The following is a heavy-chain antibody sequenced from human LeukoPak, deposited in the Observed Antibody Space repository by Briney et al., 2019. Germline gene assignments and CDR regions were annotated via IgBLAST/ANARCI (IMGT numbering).Heavy chain of an antibody. Sequence: GGPLRLSCAASGFTFSSYSMNWVRQAPGKGLEWVSSISSSSSYIYYADSVKGRFTISRDNAKNSLYLQMNSLRAEDTAVYYCARFPGSGSYSDYWGQGTLVTVSS. J-gene: IGHJ4*02. CDR2: ISSSSSYI. CDR3: ARFPGSGSYSDY. V-gene: IGHV3-21*01. D-gene: IGHD1-26*01. CDR1: GFTFSSYS.